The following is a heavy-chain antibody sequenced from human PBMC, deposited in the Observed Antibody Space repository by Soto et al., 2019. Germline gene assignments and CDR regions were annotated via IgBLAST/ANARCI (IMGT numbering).Heavy chain of an antibody. V-gene: IGHV3-21*01. J-gene: IGHJ6*02. Sequence: GGSLRLSCAASGFTFSSYSMNWVRQAPGKGLEWVSSISSSSSYIYYADSVKGRFTISRDNAKNSLYLQMNSLRAEDTAVYYCAGDRAYGGVRVVVVAATALGMDVWGQGTTVTVSS. D-gene: IGHD2-15*01. CDR2: ISSSSSYI. CDR1: GFTFSSYS. CDR3: AGDRAYGGVRVVVVAATALGMDV.